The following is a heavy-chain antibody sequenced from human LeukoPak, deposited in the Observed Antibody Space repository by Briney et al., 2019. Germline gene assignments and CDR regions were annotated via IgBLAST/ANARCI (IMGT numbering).Heavy chain of an antibody. Sequence: PGGSLRLSCAASGFTFSSYAMHWVRQAPGKGLEWVAVISYDGSNKYYADSVKGRFTISRDNSKNTLYLQMNSLRVEDTAVYYCASRNWNDVNYWGQGTLVTVSS. CDR2: ISYDGSNK. D-gene: IGHD1-20*01. CDR1: GFTFSSYA. V-gene: IGHV3-30*04. CDR3: ASRNWNDVNY. J-gene: IGHJ4*02.